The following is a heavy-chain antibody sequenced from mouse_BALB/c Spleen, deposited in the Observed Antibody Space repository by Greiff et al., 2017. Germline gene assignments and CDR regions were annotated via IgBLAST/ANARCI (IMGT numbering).Heavy chain of an antibody. V-gene: IGHV2-6-7*01. Sequence: VMLVESGPGLVAPSQSLSITCTVSGFSLTGYGVNWVRQSPGKGLEWLGMIWGDGSTDYNSALKSRLSISKDNSKSQVFLKMNILQTDDTARYYSARDQAYYSSNNNAMDYWGQGTSVTVSS. CDR2: IWGDGST. D-gene: IGHD2-12*01. CDR3: ARDQAYYSSNNNAMDY. CDR1: GFSLTGYG. J-gene: IGHJ4*01.